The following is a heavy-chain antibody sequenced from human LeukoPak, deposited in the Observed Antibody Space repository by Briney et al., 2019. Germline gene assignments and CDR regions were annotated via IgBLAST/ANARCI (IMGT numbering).Heavy chain of an antibody. CDR1: GFTLSSYG. CDR2: IWYDGSNK. J-gene: IGHJ4*02. Sequence: GGSLRLSCAASGFTLSSYGMHSVRQAPGKGLEWVAFIWYDGSNKYYADSVKGRFTISRDNSKNTLYLQMNSLRAEDTAVYYCARDCWEFSNWNYPCIWGQGTLVSVSS. CDR3: ARDCWEFSNWNYPCI. V-gene: IGHV3-33*01. D-gene: IGHD1-7*01.